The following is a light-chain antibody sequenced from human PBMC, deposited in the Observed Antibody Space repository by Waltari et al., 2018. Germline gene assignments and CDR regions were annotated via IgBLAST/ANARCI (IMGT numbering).Light chain of an antibody. J-gene: IGKJ3*01. Sequence: DIQMTQSPSSLSASVGDRVTITCRASQSIRSYLNWYQQKPGKVPKLLIYASSTLQSGLPSRFSGSGSGTDFTLTISSPQPEDFATYYCQQTYSTPFTFGPGTKVDIK. CDR3: QQTYSTPFT. CDR1: QSIRSY. CDR2: ASS. V-gene: IGKV1-39*01.